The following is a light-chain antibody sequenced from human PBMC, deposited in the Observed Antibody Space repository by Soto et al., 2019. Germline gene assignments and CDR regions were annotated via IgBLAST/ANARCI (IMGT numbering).Light chain of an antibody. CDR2: DVS. CDR1: SSDVGGYNY. CDR3: CSYTSSRGV. J-gene: IGLJ3*02. V-gene: IGLV2-14*01. Sequence: QSALTQPASVSGSPGQSITISCTGTSSDVGGYNYVSWYQQHPGKAPKLMIYDVSNRPSGVSNRFSGSKSGNTASLTISGLQAEDEADYYCCSYTSSRGVFGGGTKLTVL.